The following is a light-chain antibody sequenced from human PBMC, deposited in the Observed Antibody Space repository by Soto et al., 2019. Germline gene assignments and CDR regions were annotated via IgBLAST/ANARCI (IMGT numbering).Light chain of an antibody. CDR2: DVS. CDR3: CSFSRSFTDYV. V-gene: IGLV2-11*01. Sequence: QSALTRPRSVSGSPGQSVTISCTGTSSDVGGYNHVSWYQQHPGKAPKLMISDVSKRPSGVPDRFSGSKSGNTASLTISGLQAEDEADYYCCSFSRSFTDYVFGSGTKLTVL. J-gene: IGLJ1*01. CDR1: SSDVGGYNH.